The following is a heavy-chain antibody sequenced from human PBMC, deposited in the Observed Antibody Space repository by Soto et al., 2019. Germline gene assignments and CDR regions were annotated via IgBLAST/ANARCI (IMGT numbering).Heavy chain of an antibody. D-gene: IGHD3-10*01. J-gene: IGHJ4*02. CDR2: ISYGGST. CDR3: ARSIPPEQFGSGNWARAGDFDS. Sequence: QLQLQESGPGLVKPSETLSLTCTVSGGPIGSSIYYWGWIRQPPGKGLEWITCISYGGSTIFNPSLTSRSTTSIVTSNNPPSLTLRSVTAADTAVYLCARSIPPEQFGSGNWARAGDFDSWGQGTLVTVS. CDR1: GGPIGSSIYY. V-gene: IGHV4-39*02.